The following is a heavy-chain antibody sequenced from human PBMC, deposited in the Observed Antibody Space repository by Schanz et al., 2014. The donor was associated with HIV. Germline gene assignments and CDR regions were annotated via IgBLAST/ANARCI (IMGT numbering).Heavy chain of an antibody. D-gene: IGHD3-10*01. CDR2: INPNSGDT. CDR3: ARVGAGVTVFFDY. Sequence: QVQLVQSGAEVKKPGASVKVSCKASGYTFTNYFIHWVRQAPGQGLEWMGWINPNSGDTDYAQKFQGRVTMTRDTSISTAYMELRNLRSDDTAVFYCARVGAGVTVFFDYWGQGTLVSVSS. CDR1: GYTFTNYF. J-gene: IGHJ4*02. V-gene: IGHV1-2*02.